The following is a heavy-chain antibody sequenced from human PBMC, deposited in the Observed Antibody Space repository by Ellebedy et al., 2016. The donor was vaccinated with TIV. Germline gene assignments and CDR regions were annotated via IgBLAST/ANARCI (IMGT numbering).Heavy chain of an antibody. CDR3: ARIFYGSSAVGYYFDH. Sequence: SGPTLVKPTETLTLTCTFSGFSLSTSEMCVSWIRQPPGKALEWLARLDWDDDKYYSTSLKTRLTISKDTSKNQVVLTMTNMDPVDTATYYCARIFYGSSAVGYYFDHWGQGTLVAVSS. J-gene: IGHJ4*02. V-gene: IGHV2-70*11. CDR1: GFSLSTSEMC. CDR2: LDWDDDK. D-gene: IGHD6-6*01.